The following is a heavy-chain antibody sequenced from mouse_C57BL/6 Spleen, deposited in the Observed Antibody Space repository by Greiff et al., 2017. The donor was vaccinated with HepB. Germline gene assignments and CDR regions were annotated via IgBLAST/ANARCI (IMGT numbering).Heavy chain of an antibody. J-gene: IGHJ4*01. CDR3: ASGGGYDGHYYAMDY. V-gene: IGHV14-3*01. CDR1: GFNIKNTY. CDR2: IDPANGNT. D-gene: IGHD2-2*01. Sequence: VQLKESVAELVRPGASVKLSCTASGFNIKNTYMHWVKQRPEQGLEWIGRIDPANGNTKYAPKFQGKATITADTSSNTAYLQLSSLTSEDTAIYYCASGGGYDGHYYAMDYWGQGTSVTVSS.